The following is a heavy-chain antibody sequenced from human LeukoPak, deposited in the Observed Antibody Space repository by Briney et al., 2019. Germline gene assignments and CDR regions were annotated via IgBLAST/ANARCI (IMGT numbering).Heavy chain of an antibody. Sequence: PGGSLRLSCAASGVTFSSYSMNWVRQAAGKGLEWVSSISSSSSYIYYADSVKGRFTISRDNAKNSLSLQMTSLRADDTPVYYCARADDYVWGSYRALLDYWGQGTLVTASS. CDR1: GVTFSSYS. V-gene: IGHV3-21*01. D-gene: IGHD3-16*02. J-gene: IGHJ4*02. CDR2: ISSSSSYI. CDR3: ARADDYVWGSYRALLDY.